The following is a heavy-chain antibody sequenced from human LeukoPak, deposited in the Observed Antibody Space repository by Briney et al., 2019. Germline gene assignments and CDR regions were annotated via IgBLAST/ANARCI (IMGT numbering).Heavy chain of an antibody. D-gene: IGHD3-3*01. CDR3: TRGETYYDFWSGGFDY. CDR1: GFTFGDYA. J-gene: IGHJ4*02. CDR2: IRSKAYGETT. V-gene: IGHV3-49*04. Sequence: PGGSLRLSCTASGFTFGDYAMSWVRQAPGKGLEWVGFIRSKAYGETTEYAASVKGRFTISRDDSKSIAYLQMNSLKTEDTAVYYCTRGETYYDFWSGGFDYWGQGTLVTVSS.